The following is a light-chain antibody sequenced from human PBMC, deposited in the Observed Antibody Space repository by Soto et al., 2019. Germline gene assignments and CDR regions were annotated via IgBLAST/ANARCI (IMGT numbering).Light chain of an antibody. V-gene: IGKV1-33*01. CDR2: DAS. CDR1: QDIANY. CDR3: QQYDNLYT. Sequence: DIQMTQSPSSLSASVGDRVTITCQASQDIANYLNWYQHKPGKAPKLLIYDASTLETGVPSRFSGSGSGTDFTFTISSLQPEDIATYYCQQYDNLYTFGQGTKLEIK. J-gene: IGKJ2*01.